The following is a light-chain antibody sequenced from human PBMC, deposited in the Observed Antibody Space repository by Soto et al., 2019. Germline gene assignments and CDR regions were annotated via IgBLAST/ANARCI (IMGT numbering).Light chain of an antibody. V-gene: IGKV3-20*01. CDR2: GAS. Sequence: EIVLTQSPSTLSLSPGERATLSCRASPSVSRNSLAWYQQKPGQAPRLLIHGASSRAAGIPDRFSGSGSGTDFTLTISRLEPEDFAVYYCQQYINWPRTFGQGTKVDIK. CDR1: PSVSRNS. CDR3: QQYINWPRT. J-gene: IGKJ1*01.